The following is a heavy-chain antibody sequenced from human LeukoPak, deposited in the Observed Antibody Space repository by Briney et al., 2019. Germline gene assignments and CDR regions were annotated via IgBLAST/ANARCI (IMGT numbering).Heavy chain of an antibody. V-gene: IGHV3-7*01. CDR2: IKLDGSEK. J-gene: IGHJ4*02. D-gene: IGHD6-13*01. Sequence: GGSLRLSCAASGFTFSSYWMSWVRQAPGKGLEWVANIKLDGSEKYYVDSVKGRFTISRDNAKNSLYLQMWSLRAEDTAMYYCARDSPHSSSFAYDYWGQGTLFTVSS. CDR3: ARDSPHSSSFAYDY. CDR1: GFTFSSYW.